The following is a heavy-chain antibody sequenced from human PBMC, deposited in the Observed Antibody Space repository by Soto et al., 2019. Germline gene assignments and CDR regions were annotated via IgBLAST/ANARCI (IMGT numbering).Heavy chain of an antibody. V-gene: IGHV1-8*01. Sequence: ASVKVSCKASGYTFTSYDINWVRQATGQGLEWMGWMNPNSGNTGYAQKFQGRVTITADKSTSTAYMELSSLRSEDTAVYYCATYGDYVFDYWGQGTLVTVSS. CDR3: ATYGDYVFDY. J-gene: IGHJ4*02. CDR2: MNPNSGNT. D-gene: IGHD4-17*01. CDR1: GYTFTSYD.